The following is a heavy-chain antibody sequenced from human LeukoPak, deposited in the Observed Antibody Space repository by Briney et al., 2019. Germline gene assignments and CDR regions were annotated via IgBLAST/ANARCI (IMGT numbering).Heavy chain of an antibody. CDR3: ARFEGGGNPLNIDY. CDR2: IYPGDSHP. D-gene: IGHD2-15*01. J-gene: IGHJ4*02. V-gene: IGHV5-51*01. CDR1: GYSFTSYW. Sequence: GESLKISCKGSGYSFTSYWIGWVRQMPGKGLEWMGIIYPGDSHPRYSPSFQGQVTVSVDKSLNTAYLQWRGLNASDTAMYYCARFEGGGNPLNIDYWGQGTLVTVSS.